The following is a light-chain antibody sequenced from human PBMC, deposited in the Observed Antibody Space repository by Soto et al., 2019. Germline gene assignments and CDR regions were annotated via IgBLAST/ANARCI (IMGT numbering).Light chain of an antibody. CDR1: QGISSY. CDR3: QHLDSYST. J-gene: IGKJ5*01. CDR2: AAS. Sequence: DIQLTQSPSFLSASGGDRVTITCRAIQGISSYLAWYQQKPGKAPKLLIYAASTLQSGVPSRFSGSGSGTEFTLTISSLQPEDFATYYCQHLDSYSTFGQGTRLEIK. V-gene: IGKV1-9*01.